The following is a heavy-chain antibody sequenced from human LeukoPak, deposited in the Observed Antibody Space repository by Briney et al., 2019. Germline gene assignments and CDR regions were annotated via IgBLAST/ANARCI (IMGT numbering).Heavy chain of an antibody. CDR3: ARDRVSMVRGVTALDY. D-gene: IGHD3-10*01. CDR1: GFTFSSFG. Sequence: GGSLRLSCAASGFTFSSFGMNWVRQAPGKGLEWVSSISMSSSYIYYADSVKGRFTISRDNAKNSQYLQMNSLRAEDTAVYYCARDRVSMVRGVTALDYWGQGTLVTVSS. CDR2: ISMSSSYI. V-gene: IGHV3-21*01. J-gene: IGHJ4*02.